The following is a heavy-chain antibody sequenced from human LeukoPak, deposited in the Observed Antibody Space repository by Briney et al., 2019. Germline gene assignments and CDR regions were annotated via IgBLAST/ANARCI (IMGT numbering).Heavy chain of an antibody. CDR2: ICDDGSNK. CDR1: GYNFRRPG. J-gene: IGHJ3*01. Sequence: GGSLRLSCVASGYNFRRPGVQWVRQARGKGLEWVAVICDDGSNKYYADAVKGRFTVSRDNSKNPLYVQMNSLRAEDTAVYYCAKARIAVVDDAFDVWGRGTTVTVSS. D-gene: IGHD6-19*01. V-gene: IGHV3-33*06. CDR3: AKARIAVVDDAFDV.